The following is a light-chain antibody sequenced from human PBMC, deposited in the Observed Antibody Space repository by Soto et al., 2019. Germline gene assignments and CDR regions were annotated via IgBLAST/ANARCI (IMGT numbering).Light chain of an antibody. CDR3: SSYTSSSTLYV. V-gene: IGLV2-14*01. CDR2: GVS. Sequence: QSVLTQPASLSGSPGHSITISCIGTSSDVGGYNFVSWYQQYPGKAPKLMIYGVSNRPSGVSNRFSGSKSGNTASLTISGLQAEDEADYYCSSYTSSSTLYVFGTGTKVTVL. J-gene: IGLJ1*01. CDR1: SSDVGGYNF.